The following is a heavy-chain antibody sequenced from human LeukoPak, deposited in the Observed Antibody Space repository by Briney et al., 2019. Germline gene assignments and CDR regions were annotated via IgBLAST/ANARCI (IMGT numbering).Heavy chain of an antibody. CDR3: ARLYCSGGSCYSKGWFDP. J-gene: IGHJ5*02. D-gene: IGHD2-15*01. Sequence: GASVKDSCKASGYTFTSYYMHWVRQAPGQGLEWMGIINPSGGSTSYAQKFQGRVTMTRDMSTSTVYMELSSLRSEDTAVYYCARLYCSGGSCYSKGWFDPWGQGTLVTVSS. V-gene: IGHV1-46*01. CDR1: GYTFTSYY. CDR2: INPSGGST.